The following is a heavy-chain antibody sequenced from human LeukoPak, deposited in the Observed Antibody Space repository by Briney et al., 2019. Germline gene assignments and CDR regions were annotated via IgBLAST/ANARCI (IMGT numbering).Heavy chain of an antibody. V-gene: IGHV1-24*01. Sequence: ASVKVSCKVSGYTLTELSMHWVRQAPGKGLEWMGGFDPEDGETIYAQKFQGRVTMTEDTSTDTAYMELSSLRSEDTAVYYCATSQANSGSYPGFDYWGQGTLVTVSS. CDR1: GYTLTELS. J-gene: IGHJ4*02. CDR2: FDPEDGET. D-gene: IGHD1-26*01. CDR3: ATSQANSGSYPGFDY.